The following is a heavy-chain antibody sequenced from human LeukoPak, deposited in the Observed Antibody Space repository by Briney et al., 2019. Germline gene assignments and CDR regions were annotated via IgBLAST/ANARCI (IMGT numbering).Heavy chain of an antibody. D-gene: IGHD1-1*01. V-gene: IGHV1-8*01. CDR2: MNPNSGNT. CDR3: ARGRRPGTRITEYFDI. Sequence: GASVKVSCKASGYTFTSYDINWVRQATGQGLEWMGWMNPNSGNTGYAQKFQGRVTMTRNTSISTAYMELSSLRSEDTAVYYCARGRRPGTRITEYFDIWGQGTMVTVSS. CDR1: GYTFTSYD. J-gene: IGHJ3*02.